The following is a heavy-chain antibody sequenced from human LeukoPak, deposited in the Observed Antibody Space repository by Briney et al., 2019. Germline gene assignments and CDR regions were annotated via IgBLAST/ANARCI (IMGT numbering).Heavy chain of an antibody. CDR3: AGIGMGGWSGYFYGMDV. V-gene: IGHV1-2*02. CDR2: INPNSGGT. Sequence: ASVKVSCKASGYTFTGYYMHWVRQAPGQGLEWMGWINPNSGGTNYAQKFQGRVTMTRDTSISTAYMELSRLRSDDTAVYYCAGIGMGGWSGYFYGMDVWGQGTTVTVSS. J-gene: IGHJ6*02. CDR1: GYTFTGYY. D-gene: IGHD3-3*01.